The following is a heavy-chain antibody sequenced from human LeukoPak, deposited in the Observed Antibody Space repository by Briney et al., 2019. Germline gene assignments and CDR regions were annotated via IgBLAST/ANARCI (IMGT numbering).Heavy chain of an antibody. CDR1: GLASSSDA. J-gene: IGHJ4*02. Sequence: PGGSLRLSCAASGLASSSDAVHWVRQAPGKGLECVAVISHDGSKKYYADFVKGRFTISRDNSKNTLYLHMNSLIPEDTAVYFCAKDWKFYYVSGSFFPDNWGQGTLVTVSS. CDR3: AKDWKFYYVSGSFFPDN. V-gene: IGHV3-30-3*02. CDR2: ISHDGSKK. D-gene: IGHD3-10*01.